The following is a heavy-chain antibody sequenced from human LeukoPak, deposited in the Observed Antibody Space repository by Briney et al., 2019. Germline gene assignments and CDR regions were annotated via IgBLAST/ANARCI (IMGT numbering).Heavy chain of an antibody. CDR2: ISSSGSTI. CDR1: GFTFSDYY. V-gene: IGHV3-11*04. D-gene: IGHD2-2*01. Sequence: GGSLRLSCAASGFTFSDYYMSWIRQAPGKGLEWVSYISSSGSTIYYADSVKGRFTISRDNAKDSLYLQMNSLRAEDTAVYYCARGHCSSTSCYPFYLDYWGQGTLVTVSS. J-gene: IGHJ4*02. CDR3: ARGHCSSTSCYPFYLDY.